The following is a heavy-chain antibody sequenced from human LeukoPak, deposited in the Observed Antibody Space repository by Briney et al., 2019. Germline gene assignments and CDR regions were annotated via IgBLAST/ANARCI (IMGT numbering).Heavy chain of an antibody. V-gene: IGHV3-48*04. J-gene: IGHJ3*02. D-gene: IGHD2-15*01. CDR1: GFTFISYS. CDR3: ARAPGLHDAFDI. CDR2: VSISSGTI. Sequence: GGSLRLSCAASGFTFISYSMNWVRQAPGKGLEWISFVSISSGTIYYADSVKGRFTISRDNAKNSLYLQMNSLRAEDTAVYYCARAPGLHDAFDIWGQGTMVTVSS.